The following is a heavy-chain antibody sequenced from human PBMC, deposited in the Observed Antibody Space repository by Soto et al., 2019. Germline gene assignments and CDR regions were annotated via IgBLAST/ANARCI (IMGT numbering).Heavy chain of an antibody. Sequence: ASVKVSCKASGYTFTSYGISWVRQAPGQGLEWMGWISGYNGNTNYAQKLQGRVTMTTDTSTSTAYMELRSLRSDDTAVYYCALTLEWLTPADYWGQGTLVTVSS. CDR1: GYTFTSYG. V-gene: IGHV1-18*01. D-gene: IGHD3-3*01. CDR2: ISGYNGNT. J-gene: IGHJ4*02. CDR3: ALTLEWLTPADY.